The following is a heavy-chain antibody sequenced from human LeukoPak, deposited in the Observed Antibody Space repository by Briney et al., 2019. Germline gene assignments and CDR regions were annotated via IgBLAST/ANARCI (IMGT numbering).Heavy chain of an antibody. V-gene: IGHV3-23*01. CDR2: IRGSDASP. CDR3: AKLGRYQLPLDDY. D-gene: IGHD2-2*01. CDR1: GFTFATYT. J-gene: IGHJ4*02. Sequence: GGSLRLSFAASGFTFATYTMSWVRPAPGKGLEWVSDIRGSDASPYYADSVKGRFTISRDNSKNTMYLQMNSLRAEDTAVYYCAKLGRYQLPLDDYWGQGTLVTVSS.